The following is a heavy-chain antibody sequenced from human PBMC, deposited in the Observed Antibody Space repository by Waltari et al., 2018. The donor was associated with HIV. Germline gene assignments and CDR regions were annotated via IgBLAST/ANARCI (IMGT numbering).Heavy chain of an antibody. J-gene: IGHJ4*02. CDR1: GFTFSSYW. V-gene: IGHV3-7*01. Sequence: EVQLVESGGGLVQPGGSLRLSCAASGFTFSSYWMSWVRQAPGKGVEWVANKKQDGSEKDYVDAVKGRVTISRDNAKNSLYLQMNSLRAEDTAVYYCARDLYSSGWGYFDYWGQGTLVTVSS. D-gene: IGHD6-19*01. CDR3: ARDLYSSGWGYFDY. CDR2: KKQDGSEK.